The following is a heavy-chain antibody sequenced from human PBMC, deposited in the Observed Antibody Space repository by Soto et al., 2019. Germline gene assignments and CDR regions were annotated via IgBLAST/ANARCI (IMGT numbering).Heavy chain of an antibody. V-gene: IGHV4-59*01. CDR2: LLYRGTA. D-gene: IGHD1-26*01. Sequence: QVQLQESGPRLVKPSETLSLTCSVSDSSMSPYYWTWFRQAPGKGLEWIVHLLYRGTATYNPALKGRVTISLDTSKKQVSLKLSSVIASDTAVYYCAREKDLILGGYAFGFWGPGTLVTVSA. J-gene: IGHJ3*01. CDR1: DSSMSPYY. CDR3: AREKDLILGGYAFGF.